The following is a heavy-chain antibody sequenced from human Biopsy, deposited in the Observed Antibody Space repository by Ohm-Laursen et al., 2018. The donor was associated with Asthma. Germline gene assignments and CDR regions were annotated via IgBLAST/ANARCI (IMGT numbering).Heavy chain of an antibody. Sequence: TLSLTCTVSYGSITSGGYYWTWIRQHPGKGLEWIRFIYYSGSTYYNPSLKSRVSISIDTSKDQFSLKLSPVTAADTAVYYCARAQDYYDSRGYYRSFDYWGQGTLVTVSS. CDR2: IYYSGST. CDR1: YGSITSGGYY. D-gene: IGHD3-22*01. CDR3: ARAQDYYDSRGYYRSFDY. J-gene: IGHJ4*02. V-gene: IGHV4-31*03.